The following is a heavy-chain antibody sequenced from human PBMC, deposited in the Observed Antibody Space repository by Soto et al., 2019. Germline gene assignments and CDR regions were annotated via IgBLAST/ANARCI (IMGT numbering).Heavy chain of an antibody. D-gene: IGHD4-17*01. V-gene: IGHV1-18*04. CDR1: GYIFIDYG. CDR3: AKRTSGTTWGESDY. J-gene: IGHJ4*02. Sequence: QVQVMQSGAEVKKPGDSVKVSCKTSGYIFIDYGINWVLQAPGQGREWMGWISGYSGNANLAQKFQGRVTMTTDKSTRTAYMELRRLRSDDTAVYYCAKRTSGTTWGESDYWGQGTLVTVSS. CDR2: ISGYSGNA.